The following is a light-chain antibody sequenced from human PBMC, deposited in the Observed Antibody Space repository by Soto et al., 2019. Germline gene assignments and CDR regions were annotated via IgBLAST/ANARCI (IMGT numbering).Light chain of an antibody. J-gene: IGKJ1*01. V-gene: IGKV3-15*01. Sequence: EIVMTQSPATLSVSPGERATLSCRASQSVSNNLAWYQQKPGQAPRLLIYGASTRATGIPARFSGSGSGTEVTLTVSSLQSEDCAVYYCQQYNTWPRTFGQGTKVEIK. CDR2: GAS. CDR3: QQYNTWPRT. CDR1: QSVSNN.